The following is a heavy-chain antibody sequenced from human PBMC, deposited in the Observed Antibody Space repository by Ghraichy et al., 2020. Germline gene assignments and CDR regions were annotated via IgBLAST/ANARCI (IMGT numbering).Heavy chain of an antibody. CDR2: IDYSGNT. Sequence: SETLSLTCTVSGNSFTPTVYYWAWVRQPPGGGLEWIGDIDYSGNTFYNPSLKSRVTISADTSQTQFSLRMTSMTASDTAVYFCTRHWHNPRFDHWGQGILVTVSS. J-gene: IGHJ4*02. CDR1: GNSFTPTVYY. CDR3: TRHWHNPRFDH. D-gene: IGHD2-21*01. V-gene: IGHV4-39*01.